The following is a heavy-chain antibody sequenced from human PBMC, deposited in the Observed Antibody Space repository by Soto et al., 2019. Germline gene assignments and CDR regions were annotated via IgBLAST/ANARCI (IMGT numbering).Heavy chain of an antibody. CDR1: GFTFSSYS. J-gene: IGHJ4*02. D-gene: IGHD6-13*01. CDR3: ARAATAAAVNTDY. V-gene: IGHV3-48*01. Sequence: GGSLRLSCAASGFTFSSYSMNWVRQAPGKGLEWVSYISSSSSTIYYADSVKGRFTISRDNAKNSLYLQMNSLRAEDTAVYYCARAATAAAVNTDYWGQGTLVTVSS. CDR2: ISSSSSTI.